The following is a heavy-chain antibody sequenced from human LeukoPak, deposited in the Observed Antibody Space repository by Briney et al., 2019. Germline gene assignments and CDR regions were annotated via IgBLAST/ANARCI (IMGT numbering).Heavy chain of an antibody. V-gene: IGHV3-30*04. CDR2: ISYDGSNK. CDR3: ARSSKGGSQLWLRKKSHNWFDP. J-gene: IGHJ5*02. CDR1: GFTFSSYA. D-gene: IGHD5-18*01. Sequence: PGGSLRLSCAASGFTFSSYAMHWVRQAPGKGLEWVAVISYDGSNKYYADSVKGRFTISRDNAKNSLYLQMNSLRAEDTAVYYCARSSKGGSQLWLRKKSHNWFDPWGQGTLVTVSS.